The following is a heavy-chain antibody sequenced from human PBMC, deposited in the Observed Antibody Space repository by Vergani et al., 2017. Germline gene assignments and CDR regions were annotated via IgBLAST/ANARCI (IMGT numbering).Heavy chain of an antibody. Sequence: QVQLQESGPGLVKPSETLSLTCAVSGYSISSGYYWGWIRQPPGKGLEWIGSIYHSGSTYYNPSLKSRVTMSVDTSKNQFSLKLSSVTAADTAVYYCARGGGRVVRVLEWFRLYYFDYWGQGTLVTVSS. D-gene: IGHD3-3*01. CDR2: IYHSGST. V-gene: IGHV4-38-2*01. CDR3: ARGGGRVVRVLEWFRLYYFDY. CDR1: GYSISSGYY. J-gene: IGHJ4*02.